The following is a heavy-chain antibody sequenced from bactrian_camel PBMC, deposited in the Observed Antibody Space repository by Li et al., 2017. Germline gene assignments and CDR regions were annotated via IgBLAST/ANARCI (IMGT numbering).Heavy chain of an antibody. V-gene: IGHV3S42*01. CDR2: FDIGERTI. D-gene: IGHD7*01. J-gene: IGHJ6*01. CDR1: KFTYEPNC. Sequence: DVQLVESGGGSVQAGGSLRLSCTVSKFTYEPNCMAWFRRIPGNAREGLATFDIGERTIRYADSVKGRFTISRDAAEKTVFLQMNSLGLVDSAMYYCAAVYAPCGGRLTEPEFGFWGQGTQVTVS. CDR3: AAVYAPCGGRLTEPEFGF.